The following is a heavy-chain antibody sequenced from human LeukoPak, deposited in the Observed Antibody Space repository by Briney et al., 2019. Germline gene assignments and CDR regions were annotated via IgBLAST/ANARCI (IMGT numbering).Heavy chain of an antibody. Sequence: SETLSLTCAVYGGSFSGYYWSWIRQPPGKGLEWIGEINHSGSTNYNPSLKSRVTISVDTSKNQFSLKLSSVTAADTAVCYCASSVECFDYWGQGTLVTVSS. D-gene: IGHD3-3*01. V-gene: IGHV4-34*01. J-gene: IGHJ4*02. CDR1: GGSFSGYY. CDR3: ASSVECFDY. CDR2: INHSGST.